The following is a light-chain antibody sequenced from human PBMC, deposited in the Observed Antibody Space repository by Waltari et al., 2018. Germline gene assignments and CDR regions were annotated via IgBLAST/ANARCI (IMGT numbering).Light chain of an antibody. Sequence: DIQMTQSPSTLSASVGDRVTISCRASQSVGTWLAWYQQKPGKAPKLLVYLASSLESGVPSRFSRSGSGTEFTLTISNLQPDDVATYSCQQYSSLSPFGHGTKLDI. CDR1: QSVGTW. J-gene: IGKJ2*01. V-gene: IGKV1-5*03. CDR2: LAS. CDR3: QQYSSLSP.